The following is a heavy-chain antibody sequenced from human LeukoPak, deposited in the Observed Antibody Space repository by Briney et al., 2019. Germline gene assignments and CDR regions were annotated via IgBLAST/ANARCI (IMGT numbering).Heavy chain of an antibody. Sequence: PSETLSLTCTVSDGSISNYYWSWIRQPPGKGLEWIGYIYYSGITNYNPSLKSRVTMSVDTSKNQFSLKLSSVTAADTAVYYCARNAAVATPRSWFDPWGQGTLVTVSS. D-gene: IGHD6-19*01. V-gene: IGHV4-59*08. CDR3: ARNAAVATPRSWFDP. CDR2: IYYSGIT. CDR1: DGSISNYY. J-gene: IGHJ5*02.